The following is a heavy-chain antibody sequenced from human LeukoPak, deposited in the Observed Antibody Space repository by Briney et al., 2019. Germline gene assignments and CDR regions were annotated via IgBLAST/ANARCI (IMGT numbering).Heavy chain of an antibody. J-gene: IGHJ4*02. CDR3: ARGYASGTYYSDY. CDR2: ISGSGGST. Sequence: GGSLRLSCAASGFTFSSYAMSWVRQAPGKGLEWVSAISGSGGSTYYADSVKGRFTISRDRSKNTLFLQMNSLRAEDTAVYYCARGYASGTYYSDYWSQGTLVTVSS. D-gene: IGHD3-10*01. CDR1: GFTFSSYA. V-gene: IGHV3-23*01.